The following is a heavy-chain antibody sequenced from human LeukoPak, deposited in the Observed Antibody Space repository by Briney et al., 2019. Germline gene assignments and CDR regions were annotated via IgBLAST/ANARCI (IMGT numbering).Heavy chain of an antibody. D-gene: IGHD2-21*01. J-gene: IGHJ4*01. V-gene: IGHV3-48*01. CDR1: GFTFSIYS. CDR2: ISFSSSTI. Sequence: GGSLRLSCAASGFTFSIYSMNWVRQAPGEGLEWVSYISFSSSTIYYADSVKGRFTISSDSGKNSLYLQMDSLRAEDTAVYYCARDRPGDSHFDYWGQRSQVAVSS. CDR3: ARDRPGDSHFDY.